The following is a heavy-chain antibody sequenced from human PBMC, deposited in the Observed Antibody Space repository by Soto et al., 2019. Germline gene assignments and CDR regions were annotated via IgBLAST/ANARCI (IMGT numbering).Heavy chain of an antibody. CDR3: AKDMRGGSSSSRYYYGLDV. V-gene: IGHV3-9*01. Sequence: EVQLVESGGGLVQPGRSLRLSCAASGFTFDDYAMHWVRQAPGKGLEWVSGISWNSGTIVYADSVKGRFTISRDNAKNXLXQQMNRLRGEDTALYYCAKDMRGGSSSSRYYYGLDVWGQGTTVTVSS. CDR1: GFTFDDYA. D-gene: IGHD6-13*01. J-gene: IGHJ6*02. CDR2: ISWNSGTI.